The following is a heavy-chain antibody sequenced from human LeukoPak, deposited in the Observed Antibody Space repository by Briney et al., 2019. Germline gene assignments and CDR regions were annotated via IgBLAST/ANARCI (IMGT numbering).Heavy chain of an antibody. CDR1: GFTFSSYA. V-gene: IGHV3-30-3*01. CDR3: ARHGYSSGWYLDY. Sequence: KPGGSLRLSCAASGFTFSSYAMHWVRQAPGKGLEWVAVISYDGSNKYYADSVKGRFTISRDNSKNTLYLQMNSLRAEDTAVYYCARHGYSSGWYLDYWGQGTLVTVSS. J-gene: IGHJ4*02. D-gene: IGHD6-19*01. CDR2: ISYDGSNK.